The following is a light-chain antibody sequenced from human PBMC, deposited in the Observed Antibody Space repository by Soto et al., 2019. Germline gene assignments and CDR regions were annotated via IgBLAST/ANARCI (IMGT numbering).Light chain of an antibody. CDR3: SSYAGSNNLDV. CDR1: SSGVGGYKY. CDR2: EVT. J-gene: IGLJ1*01. Sequence: QSALTQPPSASGSPGQSVTISCTGTSSGVGGYKYVSWYQQHAGKAPNLMIYEVTKRPSGVPDRFSGSKSGNAASLTVSGLQAEDEADYYCSSYAGSNNLDVFGTGTKVTVL. V-gene: IGLV2-8*01.